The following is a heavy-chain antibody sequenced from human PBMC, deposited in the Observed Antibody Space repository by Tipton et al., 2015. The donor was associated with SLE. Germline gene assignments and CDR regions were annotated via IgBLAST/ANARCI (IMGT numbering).Heavy chain of an antibody. CDR1: GGSIGYYY. D-gene: IGHD3-16*01. Sequence: TLSLTCTVSGGSIGYYYWSWIRQPPGKGLEWTGNIYYNGYTNDNPSLRSRVTISVDTSKNQFSLKLSSVTAADTAVYYCARDGGIYGTDYWGQGALVTVSS. CDR2: IYYNGYT. V-gene: IGHV4-59*01. CDR3: ARDGGIYGTDY. J-gene: IGHJ4*02.